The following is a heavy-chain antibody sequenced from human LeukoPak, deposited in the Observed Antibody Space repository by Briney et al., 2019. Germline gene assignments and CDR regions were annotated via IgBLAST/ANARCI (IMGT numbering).Heavy chain of an antibody. J-gene: IGHJ4*01. CDR2: IYYGGST. CDR3: VGGGDWLPEY. Sequence: SETLSLTCTVSGASFSGKFWSWIRHSPGNGLEWIGLIYYGGSTKFNPSLKSRVAMSVDPSNNQFSLSLNSVTTTDTAVYFCVGGGDWLPEYWGRGTQVIVSS. D-gene: IGHD3/OR15-3a*01. V-gene: IGHV4-59*01. CDR1: GASFSGKF.